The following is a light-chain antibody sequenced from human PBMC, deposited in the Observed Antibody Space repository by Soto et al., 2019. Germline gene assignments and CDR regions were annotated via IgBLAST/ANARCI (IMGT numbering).Light chain of an antibody. V-gene: IGKV2-28*01. CDR1: QSLLHSNGYNY. CDR2: LGS. Sequence: DIVMTQSPLSLPVTPGEPASISCRSSQSLLHSNGYNYLDWYLQRPGQSPQLLIYLGSNRASGVTDRFSGSGSGTAFTMKSSRVEDEDVRVYYCIQARQPPTFGQGTKVEIK. J-gene: IGKJ1*01. CDR3: IQARQPPT.